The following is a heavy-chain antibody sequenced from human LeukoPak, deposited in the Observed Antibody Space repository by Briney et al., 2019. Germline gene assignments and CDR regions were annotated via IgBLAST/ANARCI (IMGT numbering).Heavy chain of an antibody. CDR3: ATATPGGYDYPV. CDR2: ISGDGGST. CDR1: GFTFHDYA. V-gene: IGHV3-43*02. Sequence: PGRSLTLSCEASGFTFHDYAKHWVRQAPGKGQEWVSLISGDGGSTYYADSVKGRFTVSRDNSKNSLFLQMNSLRTEDTAFYYCATATPGGYDYPVWGKGTLVTVSS. D-gene: IGHD5-12*01. J-gene: IGHJ4*02.